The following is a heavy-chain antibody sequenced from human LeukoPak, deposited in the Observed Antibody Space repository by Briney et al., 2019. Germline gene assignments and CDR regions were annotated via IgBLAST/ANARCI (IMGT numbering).Heavy chain of an antibody. Sequence: GGSLRLSCAASGFTFSSYAMSWVRQAPGKGLEWVSSITSSGAATYYADSVKGRFTISRDNSYNTLYLQTDSLRAEDTAVYYCAKDRPNYYGSNGHYYKLNGDCWGQGTLVTVSS. CDR3: AKDRPNYYGSNGHYYKLNGDC. V-gene: IGHV3-23*01. D-gene: IGHD3-22*01. CDR1: GFTFSSYA. J-gene: IGHJ4*02. CDR2: ITSSGAAT.